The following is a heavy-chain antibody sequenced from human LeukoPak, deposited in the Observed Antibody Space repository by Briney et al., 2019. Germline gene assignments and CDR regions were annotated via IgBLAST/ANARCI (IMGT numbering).Heavy chain of an antibody. CDR3: ARLAAPRYDFWSGYHLHY. CDR1: GGSISSSTYY. V-gene: IGHV4-39*01. CDR2: IYHSEGT. Sequence: SETLSLTCTVSGGSISSSTYYWGWIRQPPGKGLEWIGSIYHSEGTFFNPSLKSRLTISVDTSKNQFSLKLSSVTAADTAVYYCARLAAPRYDFWSGYHLHYWGQGTLVTVSS. J-gene: IGHJ4*02. D-gene: IGHD3-3*01.